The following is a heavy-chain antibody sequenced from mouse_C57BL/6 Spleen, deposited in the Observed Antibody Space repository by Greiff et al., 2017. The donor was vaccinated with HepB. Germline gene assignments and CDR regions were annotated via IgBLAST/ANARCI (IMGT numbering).Heavy chain of an antibody. D-gene: IGHD2-4*01. Sequence: VQLQQSGAELAKPGASVKLSCKASGYTFTSYWMHWVKQRPGQGLEWIGYITPSSGYTKYNQKFKDKATLTADKSSSTAYMQLSSLTYEDSAVYYCARMDDYDGAWFAYWGQGTLVTVSA. CDR1: GYTFTSYW. CDR2: ITPSSGYT. V-gene: IGHV1-7*01. J-gene: IGHJ3*01. CDR3: ARMDDYDGAWFAY.